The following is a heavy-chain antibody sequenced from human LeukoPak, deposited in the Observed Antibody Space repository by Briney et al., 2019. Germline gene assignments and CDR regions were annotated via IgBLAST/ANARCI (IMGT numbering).Heavy chain of an antibody. J-gene: IGHJ6*02. CDR2: INPNSGGT. V-gene: IGHV1-2*02. Sequence: ASVKVSCKASGYTFTGYYMHWVRQAPGQGLEWMGWINPNSGGTNYAQKFQGRVTMTRDTSISTAYMELSSLKPDDTALYYCARRAVYYYYGMDVWGQGTTVTVSS. D-gene: IGHD6-25*01. CDR1: GYTFTGYY. CDR3: ARRAVYYYYGMDV.